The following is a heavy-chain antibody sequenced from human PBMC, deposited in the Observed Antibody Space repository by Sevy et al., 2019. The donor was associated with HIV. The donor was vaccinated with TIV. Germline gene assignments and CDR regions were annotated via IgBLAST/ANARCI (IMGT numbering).Heavy chain of an antibody. CDR1: GFTFSSYS. CDR3: ARGLAALPGYYYGMDV. CDR2: ISDSSTTI. J-gene: IGHJ6*02. Sequence: GGSPRLSCAASGFTFSSYSMNWVRQAPGKGLEWVSYISDSSTTIYYADSVKGRFTISRDNAKNSLYLQMNSLRAEDTAVYYCARGLAALPGYYYGMDVWGQGTTVTVSS. D-gene: IGHD6-6*01. V-gene: IGHV3-48*01.